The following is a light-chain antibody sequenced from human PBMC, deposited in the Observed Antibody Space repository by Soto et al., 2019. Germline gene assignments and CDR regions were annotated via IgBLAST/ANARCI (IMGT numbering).Light chain of an antibody. CDR3: QNRTNLLWT. CDR1: ESVGNY. CDR2: DSS. J-gene: IGKJ1*01. Sequence: EIVLTQSPATLSLSPGERAILSCRASESVGNYLAWYRQKPGQAPRLIIYDSSERPTGIPPRFSGSGSGTDFSLTIRSLEPEDFAVYYCQNRTNLLWTFGQGTKVEIK. V-gene: IGKV3-11*01.